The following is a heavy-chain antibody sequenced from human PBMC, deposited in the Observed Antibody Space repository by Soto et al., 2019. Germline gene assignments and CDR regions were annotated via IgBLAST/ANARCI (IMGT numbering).Heavy chain of an antibody. CDR3: AKMGAYTTSAIDY. D-gene: IGHD2-2*02. V-gene: IGHV3-23*01. CDR2: ISASGATT. Sequence: GGSLRLSXSGSGFTLSSYAMSWVRQAPGKGLEWVSAISASGATTYYTDSVKGRFTISRDNSKNTMYVQMNSLRAEDTAVYYCAKMGAYTTSAIDYWGQGTLVTVSS. J-gene: IGHJ4*02. CDR1: GFTLSSYA.